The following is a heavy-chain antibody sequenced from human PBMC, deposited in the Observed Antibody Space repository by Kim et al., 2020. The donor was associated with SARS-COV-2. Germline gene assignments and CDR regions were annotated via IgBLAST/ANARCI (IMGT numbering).Heavy chain of an antibody. CDR3: ARDRGYCSAGNCFSLFPI. V-gene: IGHV3-7*05. J-gene: IGHJ3*02. Sequence: GGSLRLSCAASGFTFSYYWMTWVRQAPGKGLECVANIKQDGSEKYYVDSVKGRFTISRDNAKNSLYLQMSSLRTEDTAVYYCARDRGYCSAGNCFSLFPIWGQGAMVTVS. CDR2: IKQDGSEK. D-gene: IGHD2-15*01. CDR1: GFTFSYYW.